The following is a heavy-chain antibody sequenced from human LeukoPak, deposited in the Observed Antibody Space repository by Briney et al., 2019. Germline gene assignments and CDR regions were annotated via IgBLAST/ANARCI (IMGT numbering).Heavy chain of an antibody. D-gene: IGHD2-15*01. CDR2: IYPGDSDT. J-gene: IGHJ3*02. CDR1: GYSFNTYW. CDR3: ARRQYCSGGDCYSGAFDI. V-gene: IGHV5-51*01. Sequence: GESLKISCKGSGYSFNTYWLAWVRPMPGKGLEWMGMIYPGDSDTRYSPPFQGQVSISADKSINTASLQWSSLKASDTAIYYCARRQYCSGGDCYSGAFDIWGQGTMVTVSS.